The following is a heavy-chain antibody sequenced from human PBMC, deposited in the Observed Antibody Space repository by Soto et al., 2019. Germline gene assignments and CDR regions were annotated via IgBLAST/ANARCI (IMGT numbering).Heavy chain of an antibody. CDR1: GFTFSDYS. V-gene: IGHV3-21*01. CDR3: VRGPRKDYGDYVLYYYYGMDV. D-gene: IGHD4-17*01. Sequence: EVQLVESGGGLVKPGGSLRLSCAASGFTFSDYSINWVRQAPGKGLVWVSSISSSITSSYYADSVEGRFTISRDNARNTLFLQMNSLRVEDAGVYYCVRGPRKDYGDYVLYYYYGMDVWGKGTTV. CDR2: ISSSITSS. J-gene: IGHJ6*04.